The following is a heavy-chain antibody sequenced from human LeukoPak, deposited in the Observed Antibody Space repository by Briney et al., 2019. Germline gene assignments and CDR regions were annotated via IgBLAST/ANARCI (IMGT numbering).Heavy chain of an antibody. V-gene: IGHV4-34*01. CDR1: GGSFSGYY. D-gene: IGHD5-12*01. CDR2: INHSGST. J-gene: IGHJ4*02. Sequence: SETLSLTCAVYGGSFSGYYWSWIRQPPGKGLEWSGEINHSGSTNYNPSLKSRVTISVDTSKNQFSLKLSSVTAADTAVYYCARDVGVATIIHFDYWGRGTLVTVSS. CDR3: ARDVGVATIIHFDY.